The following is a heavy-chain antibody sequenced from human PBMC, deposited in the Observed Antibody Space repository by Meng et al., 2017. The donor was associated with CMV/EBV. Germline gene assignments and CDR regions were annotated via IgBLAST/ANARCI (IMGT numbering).Heavy chain of an antibody. CDR2: INPNSGGT. J-gene: IGHJ3*02. D-gene: IGHD2-21*01. V-gene: IGHV1-2*02. Sequence: ASVKVSCKASGYTFTGYYMHWVRQAPGQGLEWTGWINPNSGGTNYAQKFQGRVTMTRDTSISTAYMELSRLRSDDTAVYYCARGGAYCGGDCYSFAFDIWGQGTMVTVSS. CDR3: ARGGAYCGGDCYSFAFDI. CDR1: GYTFTGYY.